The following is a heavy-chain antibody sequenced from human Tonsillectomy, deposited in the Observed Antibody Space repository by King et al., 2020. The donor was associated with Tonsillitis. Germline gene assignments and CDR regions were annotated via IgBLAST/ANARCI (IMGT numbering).Heavy chain of an antibody. D-gene: IGHD1-26*01. CDR3: ARRREPLYSGSPPVAFDI. V-gene: IGHV4-39*01. CDR1: GGSISSSSYY. J-gene: IGHJ3*02. Sequence: LQLQESGPGLVKPSETLSLTCTVSGGSISSSSYYWGWIRQPPGKGLEWIGSIYYSGSTYYNPSLKSRVTISVDTSKNQFSLKLSSVTAADTAVYYCARRREPLYSGSPPVAFDIWGQGTMVTVSS. CDR2: IYYSGST.